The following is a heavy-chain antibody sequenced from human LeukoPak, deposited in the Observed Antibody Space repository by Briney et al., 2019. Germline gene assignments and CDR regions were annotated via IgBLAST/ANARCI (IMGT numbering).Heavy chain of an antibody. J-gene: IGHJ4*02. V-gene: IGHV3-23*01. CDR3: AKVGYSYGYYY. CDR2: ISGSGGST. Sequence: GGSLRLSCAASGFTFSSYAMSWVRQAPGKGLEWVSAISGSGGSTYYADSVKGRFTIFRDNSKNTLYLQMNSLRAEDTAVYYCAKVGYSYGYYYWGQGTLVTVSS. CDR1: GFTFSSYA. D-gene: IGHD5-18*01.